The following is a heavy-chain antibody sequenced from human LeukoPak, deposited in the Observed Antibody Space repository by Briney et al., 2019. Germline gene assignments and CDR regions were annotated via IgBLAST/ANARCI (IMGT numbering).Heavy chain of an antibody. CDR1: GGSISSYY. V-gene: IGHV4-59*01. J-gene: IGHJ3*02. CDR2: IYYSGST. Sequence: SETLSLTCTVSGGSISSYYWSWIRQPPGKGLEWIGYIYYSGSTNYNPSLKSRVTISVDTSKNQFSLKLSSVTAADTAVYYCAGNKIGYRAWAFDIWGQGTMVTVSS. D-gene: IGHD6-13*01. CDR3: AGNKIGYRAWAFDI.